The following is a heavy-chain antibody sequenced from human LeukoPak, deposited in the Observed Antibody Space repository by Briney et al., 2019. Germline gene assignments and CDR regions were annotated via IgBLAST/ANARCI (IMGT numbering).Heavy chain of an antibody. CDR3: ARAFYSSSWYHKEDFFDY. V-gene: IGHV4-38-2*01. D-gene: IGHD6-13*01. J-gene: IGHJ4*02. CDR2: IYHSGST. Sequence: SETLSLTCAVSGYSINNGYYWGWIRQPPGKGLEWIGSIYHSGSTYYKASLKSRVTISVDTSKNQFSLKLSSVTAADTAVYYCARAFYSSSWYHKEDFFDYWGQGTPVTVSS. CDR1: GYSINNGYY.